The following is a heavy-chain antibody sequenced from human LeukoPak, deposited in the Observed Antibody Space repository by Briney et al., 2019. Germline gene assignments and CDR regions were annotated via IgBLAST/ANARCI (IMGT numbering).Heavy chain of an antibody. V-gene: IGHV3-74*01. Sequence: SGGSLRLSCAASGFTLSDYWMKWVREVPGKGPVWVSHISPDGRNIAYADSVKGRFTISRDSAKNTLYLQMNSLRVGDTAVYYCVRDGGGTTPYDCWGQGTLVTVSS. D-gene: IGHD1-7*01. CDR1: GFTLSDYW. CDR2: ISPDGRNI. CDR3: VRDGGGTTPYDC. J-gene: IGHJ4*02.